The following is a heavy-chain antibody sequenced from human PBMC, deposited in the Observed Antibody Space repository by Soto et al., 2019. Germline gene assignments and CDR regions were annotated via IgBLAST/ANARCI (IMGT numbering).Heavy chain of an antibody. CDR3: AMSNSNDLYYHFES. D-gene: IGHD3-22*01. V-gene: IGHV3-9*01. J-gene: IGHJ4*02. CDR2: INWNSDTI. CDR1: GFTFVDYA. Sequence: PGGSLRLSYAASGFTFVDYAMHWVRQTPGKGLEWVSGINWNSDTIGYADSVKGRFTVSRDNAKGSLLLQMSSLRAEDTAVYFCAMSNSNDLYYHFESWGQGTPVTVSS.